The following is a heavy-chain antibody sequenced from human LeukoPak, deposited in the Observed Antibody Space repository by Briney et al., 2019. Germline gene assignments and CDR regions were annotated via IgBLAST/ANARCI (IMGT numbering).Heavy chain of an antibody. CDR2: IYYSGST. Sequence: SETLSLTCTVSGGSISSGDYYWSWIRQPPGKGLEWIGYIYYSGSTYYNPSLKSRVTISVDTSKNQFSLKLSSVTAADTAVYYCARAEYCGGDCVDALDIWGQGTMVTVSS. V-gene: IGHV4-30-4*08. J-gene: IGHJ3*02. CDR3: ARAEYCGGDCVDALDI. CDR1: GGSISSGDYY. D-gene: IGHD2-21*01.